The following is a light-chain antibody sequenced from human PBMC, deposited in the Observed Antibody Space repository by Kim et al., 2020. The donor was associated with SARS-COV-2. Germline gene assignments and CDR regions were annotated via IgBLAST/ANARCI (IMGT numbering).Light chain of an antibody. CDR2: GAS. CDR1: QSVSTN. CDR3: HQYNHWPRGT. J-gene: IGKJ5*01. V-gene: IGKV3-15*01. Sequence: SPGESATLSCRASQSVSTNLAWYQQKPGQAPRLLIYGASTRATGIPARFSGSGSGTEFTLTISSLQSEDFALYYCHQYNHWPRGTFGQGTRLEIK.